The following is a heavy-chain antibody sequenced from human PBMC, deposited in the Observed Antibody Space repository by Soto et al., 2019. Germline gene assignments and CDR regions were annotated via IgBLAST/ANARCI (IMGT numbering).Heavy chain of an antibody. CDR2: INAGNGNT. Sequence: QVQLVQSGAEVKKPGASVKVSCKASGYTFTSYAMHWVRQAPGQRLEWMGWINAGNGNTKYSQKFQGGVTITRDTSASTAYMELSSLRSEDTAVYYCARDRDYGYFDLWGRGTLVTVSS. V-gene: IGHV1-3*01. CDR3: ARDRDYGYFDL. CDR1: GYTFTSYA. J-gene: IGHJ2*01.